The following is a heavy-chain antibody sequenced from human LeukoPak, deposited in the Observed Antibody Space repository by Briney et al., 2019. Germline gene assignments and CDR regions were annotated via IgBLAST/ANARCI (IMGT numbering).Heavy chain of an antibody. J-gene: IGHJ3*02. CDR3: ARDKVRGASYDYVWGSYRPGHDAFDI. V-gene: IGHV4-59*01. CDR1: GGSISSYY. Sequence: SETLSLTCTVSGGSISSYYWSWIRQPPGKGLEWIRYIYYSGSTNYNPSLKSRVTISVDTSKNQFSLKLSSVTAADTAVYYCARDKVRGASYDYVWGSYRPGHDAFDIWGQGTMVTVSS. CDR2: IYYSGST. D-gene: IGHD3-16*02.